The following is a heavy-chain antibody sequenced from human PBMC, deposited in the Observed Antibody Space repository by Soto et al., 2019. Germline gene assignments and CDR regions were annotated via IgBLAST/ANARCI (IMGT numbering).Heavy chain of an antibody. CDR1: GFTFSSYA. D-gene: IGHD6-6*01. V-gene: IGHV3-30-3*01. J-gene: IGHJ6*02. CDR2: ISYDGSNK. Sequence: QVQLVESGGGVVQPGRSLRLSCAASGFTFSSYAMHWVRQAPGKGLEWVALISYDGSNKYYADSVKGRFTIPRDNSKNTLYLQMNSLRAEDTAVYYCARAASSPTWGFGMDVWGQGTTVTVSS. CDR3: ARAASSPTWGFGMDV.